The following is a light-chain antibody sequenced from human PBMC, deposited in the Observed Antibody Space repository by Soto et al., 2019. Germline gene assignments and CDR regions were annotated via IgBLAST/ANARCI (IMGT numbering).Light chain of an antibody. J-gene: IGKJ1*01. Sequence: ETVLTQSQAPCFWLQGKKAPPSGRPVKGVTANTLAWFKHIPGRAPSPLIYVASTRATAIPDSFSGSGSGTDFTLTISRLEPEDFAVYYCQQFDRSLPSWTFGQGTKVE. CDR3: QQFDRSLPSWT. CDR2: VAS. CDR1: KGVTANT. V-gene: IGKV3-20*01.